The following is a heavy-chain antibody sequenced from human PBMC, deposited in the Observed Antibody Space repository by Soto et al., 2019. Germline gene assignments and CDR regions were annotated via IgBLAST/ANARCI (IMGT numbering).Heavy chain of an antibody. CDR1: GYTFTSYA. V-gene: IGHV1-3*01. CDR2: INAGNGNT. Sequence: QVQLVQSGAEVKKPGASVKVSCKASGYTFTSYAMHWVRQAPGQRLEWMGWINAGNGNTKYSQKFQGRVTITRDTSASTAYMELSSLRSKDTAVYYCARDGGVVVVAAPPLGMDVWGQGTTVTVSS. J-gene: IGHJ6*02. CDR3: ARDGGVVVVAAPPLGMDV. D-gene: IGHD2-15*01.